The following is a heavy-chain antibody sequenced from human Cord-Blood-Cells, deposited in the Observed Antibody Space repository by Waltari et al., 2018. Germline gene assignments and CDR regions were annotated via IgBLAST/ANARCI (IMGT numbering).Heavy chain of an antibody. CDR3: ARLNGSGSYYYFDY. CDR1: GHTFTGLY. J-gene: IGHJ4*02. V-gene: IGHV1-2*02. D-gene: IGHD3-10*01. Sequence: VQLVQSGAEVKKPGASVKVSCRASGHTFTGLYMHWVRQAPGQGLEWMGWINPNSGGTNYAQKFQGRVTMTRDTSISTAYMELSRLRSDDTAVYYCARLNGSGSYYYFDYWGQGTLVTVSS. CDR2: INPNSGGT.